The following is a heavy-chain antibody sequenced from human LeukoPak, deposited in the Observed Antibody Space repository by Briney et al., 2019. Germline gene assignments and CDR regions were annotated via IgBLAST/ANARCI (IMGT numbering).Heavy chain of an antibody. CDR2: ISVDESST. Sequence: GGSLRLSCAASGFTFSNYWMQWVRQAPGKGLVWVSRISVDESSTTYADSVKGRFTISRDNAKNTLYLQMNSLRAEDTAVYYCASVGNGIDYWGQGTLVTVSS. V-gene: IGHV3-74*03. J-gene: IGHJ4*02. CDR1: GFTFSNYW. D-gene: IGHD2-15*01. CDR3: ASVGNGIDY.